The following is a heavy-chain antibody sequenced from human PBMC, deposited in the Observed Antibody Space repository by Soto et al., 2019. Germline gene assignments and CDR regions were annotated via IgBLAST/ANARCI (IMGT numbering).Heavy chain of an antibody. V-gene: IGHV3-15*01. J-gene: IGHJ6*01. CDR3: TTVRRFGELLYYGYYYYGMDV. CDR2: IKSKTDGGTT. Sequence: PWGSLPFSCASSVFTFSNAWMSWLRQAPGRGLAWVAIIKSKTDGGTTDYAAPVKGRFTISRDDSKNTLYLQMNSLKTEDTAVYYCTTVRRFGELLYYGYYYYGMDVWGHGTTVTVSS. D-gene: IGHD3-10*01. CDR1: VFTFSNAW.